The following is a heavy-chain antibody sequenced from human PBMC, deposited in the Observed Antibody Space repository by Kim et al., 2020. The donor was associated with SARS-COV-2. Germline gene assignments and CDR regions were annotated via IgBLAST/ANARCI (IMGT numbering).Heavy chain of an antibody. J-gene: IGHJ5*02. Sequence: GESLKISCKGSGYSFTSYWISWVRQMPGKGLEWMGRIDPSDSYTNYSPSFQGHVTISADKSISTAYLQWSSLKASDTAMYYCARLDGEVVSKGWFDPWGQGTLVTVSS. CDR2: IDPSDSYT. CDR3: ARLDGEVVSKGWFDP. CDR1: GYSFTSYW. V-gene: IGHV5-10-1*01. D-gene: IGHD2-2*01.